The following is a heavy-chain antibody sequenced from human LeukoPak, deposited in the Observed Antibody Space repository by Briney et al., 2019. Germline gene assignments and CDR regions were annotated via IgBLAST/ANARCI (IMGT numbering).Heavy chain of an antibody. Sequence: SVKVSCKASGGTFSSYAISWVRQAPGQGLEWMGRIIPILGIANYAQKFQGRVTITADKSTSTAYMELSSLRSEDTAVYYCARDKSITMVRGVIIPHYYGMDVWGQGTTVTVSS. J-gene: IGHJ6*02. CDR1: GGTFSSYA. V-gene: IGHV1-69*04. D-gene: IGHD3-10*01. CDR3: ARDKSITMVRGVIIPHYYGMDV. CDR2: IIPILGIA.